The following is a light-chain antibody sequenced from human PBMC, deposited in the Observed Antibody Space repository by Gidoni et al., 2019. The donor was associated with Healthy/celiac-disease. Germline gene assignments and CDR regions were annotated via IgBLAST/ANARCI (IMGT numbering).Light chain of an antibody. J-gene: IGKJ2*01. CDR1: QSVSSSY. CDR3: QQYGSSPPMYT. Sequence: DIVLTQSPAPLSLSPGERATLSCRASQSVSSSYLAWYQQKPGQAPRLLIHGASSRATGIPDRFSGSGSGTDFTLTISRLEPEDFAVYYCQQYGSSPPMYTFGQGTKLEIK. V-gene: IGKV3-20*01. CDR2: GAS.